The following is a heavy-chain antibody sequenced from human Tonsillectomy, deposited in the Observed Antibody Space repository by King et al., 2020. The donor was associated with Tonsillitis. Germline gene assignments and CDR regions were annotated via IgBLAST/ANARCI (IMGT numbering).Heavy chain of an antibody. CDR1: GYPFNTYG. D-gene: IGHD3-10*01. J-gene: IGHJ6*03. V-gene: IGHV1-18*01. Sequence: QLVQSGAEVKKPGASVKVSCKASGYPFNTYGISWVRHAPGQGLEWLGWISAYDGVTDYAQRLQDRITMTTDTSTSTAYMGLRSLGSDDTAVDYCARDRGRWGALVPGSYPISSTNYYYMDVWGRGTTVTVSS. CDR2: ISAYDGVT. CDR3: ARDRGRWGALVPGSYPISSTNYYYMDV.